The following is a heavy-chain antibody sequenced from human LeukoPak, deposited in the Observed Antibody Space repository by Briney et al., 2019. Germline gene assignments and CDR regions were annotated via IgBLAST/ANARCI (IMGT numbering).Heavy chain of an antibody. CDR2: ISSSSSTI. V-gene: IGHV3-48*01. CDR3: ARDRRGLGFDY. J-gene: IGHJ4*02. Sequence: QAGGSLRLSCAASGFTFSSYSMNWVRQAPGKGLEWVSYISSSSSTIYYADSVKGRFTISRDNAKNSLYLQMNSLRAEDTAVYYCARDRRGLGFDYWGQGTLVTVSS. CDR1: GFTFSSYS. D-gene: IGHD6-19*01.